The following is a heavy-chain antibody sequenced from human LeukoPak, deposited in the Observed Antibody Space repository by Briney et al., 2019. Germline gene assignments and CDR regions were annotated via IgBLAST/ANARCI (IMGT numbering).Heavy chain of an antibody. V-gene: IGHV4-39*07. J-gene: IGHJ4*02. CDR1: GGSISSSSYY. Sequence: SETLSLTCTVSGGSISSSSYYWGWIRQPPGKGLEWIGSIYYSGSTYYNPSLKSRVTISVDTSKNQFSLKLSSVTAADTAVYYCARDFPIVGAPFDYWGQGTLVTVSS. CDR2: IYYSGST. CDR3: ARDFPIVGAPFDY. D-gene: IGHD1-26*01.